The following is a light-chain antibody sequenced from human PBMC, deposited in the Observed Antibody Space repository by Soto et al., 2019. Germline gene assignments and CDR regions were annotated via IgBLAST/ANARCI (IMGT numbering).Light chain of an antibody. CDR3: QKYTNVPA. CDR1: QGISNY. V-gene: IGKV1-27*01. J-gene: IGKJ4*01. CDR2: AAS. Sequence: DIQLTKSQSPLSASVGDRVTITSRASQGISNYLAWYKQIPGKVPKPLISAASPLQSGFPSRFSGSGSGTDFTLTISSLQPEAVATYYCQKYTNVPAFGGGTKVEIK.